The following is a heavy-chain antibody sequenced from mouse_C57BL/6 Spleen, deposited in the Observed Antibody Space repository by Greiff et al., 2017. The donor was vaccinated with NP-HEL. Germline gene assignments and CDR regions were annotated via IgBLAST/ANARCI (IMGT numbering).Heavy chain of an antibody. CDR2: FYPGSGSI. Sequence: VKLQESGAELVKPGASVKLSCKASGYTFTEYTIHWVKQRSGQGLEWIGWFYPGSGSIKYNEKFKDKATLTADKSSSTVYMELSRLTSEDSAVYFCARHERVLLTTIGAMDYWGQGTSVTVSS. D-gene: IGHD1-1*01. CDR3: ARHERVLLTTIGAMDY. J-gene: IGHJ4*01. CDR1: GYTFTEYT. V-gene: IGHV1-62-2*01.